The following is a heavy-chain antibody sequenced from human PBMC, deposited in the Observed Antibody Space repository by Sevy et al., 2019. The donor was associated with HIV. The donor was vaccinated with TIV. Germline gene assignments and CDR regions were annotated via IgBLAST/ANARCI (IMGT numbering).Heavy chain of an antibody. Sequence: GGSLRLSCAASGFTFSSYAMHWVRQAPGKGLEWVAVISYDGSNKYYADSVKGRFTISRDNSKNTLYLQMNTLRAEDTAVCYCARGATAMVTDFDYWGQGTLVTVSS. CDR1: GFTFSSYA. CDR2: ISYDGSNK. V-gene: IGHV3-30-3*01. D-gene: IGHD5-18*01. CDR3: ARGATAMVTDFDY. J-gene: IGHJ4*02.